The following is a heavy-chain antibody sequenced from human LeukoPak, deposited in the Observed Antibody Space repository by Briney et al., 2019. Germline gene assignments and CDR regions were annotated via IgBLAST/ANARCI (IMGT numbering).Heavy chain of an antibody. D-gene: IGHD2-15*01. CDR3: SRSAVAPVKLQSPFAFDP. CDR1: GFTFSSYS. Sequence: GGSLRLSCAAPGFTFSSYSINWVRQAPGKGLEWVSSFSSSSSYIYDAGSVKGRFTISRDNAKNSLYLQMNSLRAEDTPVYYCSRSAVAPVKLQSPFAFDPWGQGTLVTVSS. V-gene: IGHV3-21*01. J-gene: IGHJ5*02. CDR2: FSSSSSYI.